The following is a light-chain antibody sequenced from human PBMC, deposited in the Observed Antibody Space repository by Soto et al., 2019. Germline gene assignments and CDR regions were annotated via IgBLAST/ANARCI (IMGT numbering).Light chain of an antibody. CDR3: QQRADWWT. J-gene: IGKJ1*01. CDR1: QSVSSH. Sequence: EIVVTQSPATLSLSPGERATLSCRASQSVSSHLAWYQQKPGQAPRLLIYDASNRATGIPARFSGSGSGTEFTLTISSLEPEDFAVYYCQQRADWWTFGQGTKVDI. CDR2: DAS. V-gene: IGKV3-11*01.